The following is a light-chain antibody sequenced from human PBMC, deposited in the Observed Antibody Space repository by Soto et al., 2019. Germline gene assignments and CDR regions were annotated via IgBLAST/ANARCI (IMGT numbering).Light chain of an antibody. CDR2: WAS. Sequence: DIVMTQSPDSLAVSLGERATINCKSSQSVLYSSNNKNYLAWYQKKPGQPPKLLIYWASTRESGVPDRFSGSGSGTDFTLTISSLQAEDVAVYYCQQYYSSFTFGPGIKVDIK. J-gene: IGKJ3*01. CDR3: QQYYSSFT. CDR1: QSVLYSSNNKNY. V-gene: IGKV4-1*01.